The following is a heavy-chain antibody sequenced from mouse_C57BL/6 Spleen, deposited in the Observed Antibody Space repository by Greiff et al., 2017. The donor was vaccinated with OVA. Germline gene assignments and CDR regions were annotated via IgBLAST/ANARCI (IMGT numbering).Heavy chain of an antibody. J-gene: IGHJ2*01. CDR1: GYTFTSYG. Sequence: QVQLQQSGAELARPGASVKLSCKASGYTFTSYGISWVKQRTGQGLEWIGEIYPRSGNTYYNEKFKGKATLTADKSSSTAYMELRSLTSEDSAVYFCARSSIYYDYGGYWGQGTTLTVSS. CDR3: ARSSIYYDYGGY. CDR2: IYPRSGNT. V-gene: IGHV1-81*01. D-gene: IGHD2-4*01.